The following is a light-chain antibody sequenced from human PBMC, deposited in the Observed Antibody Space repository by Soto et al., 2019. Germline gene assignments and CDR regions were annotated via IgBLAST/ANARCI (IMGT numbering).Light chain of an antibody. CDR2: GAS. J-gene: IGKJ2*01. CDR3: QQDNKWPPYT. V-gene: IGKV3-15*01. CDR1: QSVSSN. Sequence: EIVMTQSPANLSVSPGERATLSCRASQSVSSNLAWYQQKPGQGPMLLIYGASTRATSIPARFSGSGSGTEFTLTINSLQSEDFAVYYCQQDNKWPPYTFGQGTKLEIK.